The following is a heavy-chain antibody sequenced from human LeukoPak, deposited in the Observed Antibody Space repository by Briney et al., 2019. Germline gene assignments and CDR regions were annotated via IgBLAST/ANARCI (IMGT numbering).Heavy chain of an antibody. CDR1: GFTFSSYE. V-gene: IGHV3-48*03. CDR3: ASAYYHYYFDY. D-gene: IGHD3-16*01. J-gene: IGHJ4*02. CDR2: ISSSGSTI. Sequence: GGSLRLSCAASGFTFSSYEMNWVRQAPGKGLEWVSYISSSGSTIYYADSVKGRFTISRDNAKNTLYLQMNSLRAEDSAVYYCASAYYHYYFDYWGQGTLVTVSS.